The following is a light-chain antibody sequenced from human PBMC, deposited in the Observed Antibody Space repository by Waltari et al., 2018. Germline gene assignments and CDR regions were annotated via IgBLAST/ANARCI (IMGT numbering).Light chain of an antibody. V-gene: IGKV1-39*01. CDR1: QNINTY. Sequence: DIQMTQSPSSLSASVGDRVTITCRTSQNINTYLNWYQQKPGKAPKLLIQDVSKLESGGSSRFSGNRSGTDFTLTISMLPPEDFAIYYCQQSYSNFRTFGQGTKVEMK. CDR2: DVS. J-gene: IGKJ1*01. CDR3: QQSYSNFRT.